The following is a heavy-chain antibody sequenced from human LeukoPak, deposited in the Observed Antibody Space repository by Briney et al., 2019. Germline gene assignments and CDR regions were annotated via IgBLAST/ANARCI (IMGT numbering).Heavy chain of an antibody. CDR2: ISGGSSFT. CDR3: ARDLGYSSGPNY. V-gene: IGHV3-21*01. D-gene: IGHD6-19*01. Sequence: GGSLRLSCAASGFSFSSFSMNWVRQAPGKGLEWVSYISGGSSFTYYVDSVKGRFTISRDNAKNSLYLQMNSLRAEDAAVYYCARDLGYSSGPNYWGQGTRVTVSS. CDR1: GFSFSSFS. J-gene: IGHJ4*02.